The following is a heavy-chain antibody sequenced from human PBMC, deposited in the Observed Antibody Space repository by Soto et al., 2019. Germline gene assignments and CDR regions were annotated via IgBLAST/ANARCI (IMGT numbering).Heavy chain of an antibody. CDR1: GYIFSNYW. CDR2: IYPGDSDT. D-gene: IGHD3-3*01. Sequence: PGESLKISCKAAGYIFSNYWIGWVRQMPGKGLEWMGIIYPGDSDTRYSPSFQGQVTISADESISTAYLQWSSLKASDTAMYYRVRPGVVAVSGYYGMDVWGQGTTVTVSS. CDR3: VRPGVVAVSGYYGMDV. V-gene: IGHV5-51*01. J-gene: IGHJ6*02.